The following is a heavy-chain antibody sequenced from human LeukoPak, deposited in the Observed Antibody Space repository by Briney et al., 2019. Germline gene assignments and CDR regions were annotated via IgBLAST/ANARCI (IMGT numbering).Heavy chain of an antibody. D-gene: IGHD3-3*01. V-gene: IGHV4-59*01. J-gene: IGHJ4*02. Sequence: SETLSLTCTVSGGSISSYYWSWIRQPPGKGLEWSGHIYYSGSTNYNPPLKSRVNISVDTSKNQFSLKLSSVTAADTAVYYCARMDYDFWSGFFGPHDYWGQGTLVTVSS. CDR1: GGSISSYY. CDR3: ARMDYDFWSGFFGPHDY. CDR2: IYYSGST.